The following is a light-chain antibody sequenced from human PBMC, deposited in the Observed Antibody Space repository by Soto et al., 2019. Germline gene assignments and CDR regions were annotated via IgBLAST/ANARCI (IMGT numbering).Light chain of an antibody. CDR2: SNA. CDR1: SSNIGTNF. Sequence: QSVLTQPPSASGTPGQRVTISCSGSSSNIGTNFVYWYQQLPGTAPKLLIFSNAQRPSGVPDRFSGSRSGTSASLTISGLRSEDEADYYCAAWDDSLSCWVFGGGTQLTVL. J-gene: IGLJ3*02. CDR3: AAWDDSLSCWV. V-gene: IGLV1-47*02.